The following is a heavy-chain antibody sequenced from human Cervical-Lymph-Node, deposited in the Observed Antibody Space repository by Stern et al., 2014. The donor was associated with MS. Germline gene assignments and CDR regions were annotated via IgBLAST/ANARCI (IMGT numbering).Heavy chain of an antibody. J-gene: IGHJ4*02. CDR3: ARDPHDYGDRFDY. Sequence: QVQLVESGCELKKPGASVKVSCKASGFSFTHFALNWVRHAPGQGLQWMGCINTNTGIPSYAQAFTGLFVFSVDTSVSTSYLQSSSLKAEDTAFYYCARDPHDYGDRFDYWGQGTLVTVSS. CDR1: GFSFTHFA. D-gene: IGHD4-17*01. CDR2: INTNTGIP. V-gene: IGHV7-4-1*02.